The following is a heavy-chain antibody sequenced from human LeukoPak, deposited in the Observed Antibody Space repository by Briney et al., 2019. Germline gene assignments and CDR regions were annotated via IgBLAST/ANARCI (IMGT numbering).Heavy chain of an antibody. V-gene: IGHV4-61*01. CDR3: ARLNYGDYSGAFDI. Sequence: PSETLSLTCTVSGYSISSGYYWGWIRQPPGKGLEWIGYIYYSGSTNYNPSLKSRVTISVDTSKNQFSLKLSSVTAADTAVYYCARLNYGDYSGAFDIWGQGTIITVSS. D-gene: IGHD4-17*01. CDR1: GYSISSGYY. J-gene: IGHJ3*02. CDR2: IYYSGST.